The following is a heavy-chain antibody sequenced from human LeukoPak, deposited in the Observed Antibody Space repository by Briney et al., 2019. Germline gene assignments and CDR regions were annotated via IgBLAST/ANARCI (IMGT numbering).Heavy chain of an antibody. CDR2: ISSSSSYI. J-gene: IGHJ4*02. V-gene: IGHV3-21*01. Sequence: KPGGSLRLSCAASGFTFSRYAMNWVRQAPGKGLEWVSSISSSSSYIYYADSVKGRFTISRDNAKNSLYLQMNSLRAEDTAVYYCAREQLVLPFDYWGQGTLVTVS. CDR1: GFTFSRYA. D-gene: IGHD6-13*01. CDR3: AREQLVLPFDY.